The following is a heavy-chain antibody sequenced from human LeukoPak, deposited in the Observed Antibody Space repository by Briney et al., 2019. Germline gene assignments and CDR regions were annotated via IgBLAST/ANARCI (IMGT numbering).Heavy chain of an antibody. Sequence: SETLSLTCTVSGGSISSSSYYWGWIRQPPGKGLEWIGSIYYSGSTYYNPSLKSRVTISVGTSKNQFSLKLSSVTAADTAVYYCARDWSDFMVIDYWGQGTLVTVSS. CDR3: ARDWSDFMVIDY. CDR1: GGSISSSSYY. D-gene: IGHD3-3*01. J-gene: IGHJ4*02. CDR2: IYYSGST. V-gene: IGHV4-39*07.